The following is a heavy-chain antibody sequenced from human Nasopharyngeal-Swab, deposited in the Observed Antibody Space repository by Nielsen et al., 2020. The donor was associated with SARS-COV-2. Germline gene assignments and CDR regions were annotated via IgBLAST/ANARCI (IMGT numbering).Heavy chain of an antibody. CDR3: ARLYCGGDCSYYYYYGMDV. Sequence: ASVKVSWKASGYTFTSYGISWVRQAPGQGLGWMRWISAYNGNTNYAQKLQGRVTMTTDTSTSTAYMELRSLRSDDTAVYYCARLYCGGDCSYYYYYGMDVWGQGTTVTVSS. CDR1: GYTFTSYG. D-gene: IGHD2-21*02. V-gene: IGHV1-18*01. CDR2: ISAYNGNT. J-gene: IGHJ6*02.